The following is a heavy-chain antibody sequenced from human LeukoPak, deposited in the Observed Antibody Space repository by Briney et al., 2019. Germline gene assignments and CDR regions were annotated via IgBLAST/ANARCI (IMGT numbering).Heavy chain of an antibody. D-gene: IGHD6-19*01. CDR2: IWYDGSNK. CDR3: ARDSRGGPGCYYYGMDV. V-gene: IGHV3-33*01. CDR1: GFTFSSYG. J-gene: IGHJ6*02. Sequence: GRSLRLSCAASGFTFSSYGMHWVRQAPGKGLEWVAVIWYDGSNKYYADSVKGRFTISRDNSKNTLYLQMNSLRAEDTAVYYCARDSRGGPGCYYYGMDVWGQGTTVTVSS.